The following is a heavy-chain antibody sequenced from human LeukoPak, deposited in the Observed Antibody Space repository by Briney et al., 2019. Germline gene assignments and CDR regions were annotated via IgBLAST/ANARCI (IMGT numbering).Heavy chain of an antibody. Sequence: SVKVSCKASGGTFRSYAISWVRQAPGQGLEWMGGITPIFGTANYAQKFQGRVTTTAVESMSTAYMELSSLRSEDTAVYYCARGWLAETTVVTPYNYWGQGTLVTVSS. CDR1: GGTFRSYA. CDR2: ITPIFGTA. D-gene: IGHD4-23*01. J-gene: IGHJ4*02. CDR3: ARGWLAETTVVTPYNY. V-gene: IGHV1-69*01.